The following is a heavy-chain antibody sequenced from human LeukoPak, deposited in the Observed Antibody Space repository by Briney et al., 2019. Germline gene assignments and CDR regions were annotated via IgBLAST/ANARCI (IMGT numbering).Heavy chain of an antibody. CDR3: ARASMGGRDYHLDS. CDR1: GFTSSSYW. V-gene: IGHV3-7*01. D-gene: IGHD4/OR15-4a*01. J-gene: IGHJ4*02. Sequence: GGSLRLSCAASGFTSSSYWMTWVRQAPRKGLEWVANIKQDGTDKYYVYSVKGRFTISRDNAKNSLFLQLGRLRADDTAVYYCARASMGGRDYHLDSWGQGTLVTVSS. CDR2: IKQDGTDK.